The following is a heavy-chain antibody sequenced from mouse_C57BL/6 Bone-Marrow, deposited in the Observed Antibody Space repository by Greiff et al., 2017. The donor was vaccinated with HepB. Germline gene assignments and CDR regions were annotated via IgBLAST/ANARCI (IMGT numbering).Heavy chain of an antibody. CDR3: ASLSSYAMDY. V-gene: IGHV7-3*01. CDR2: IRNKANGYTT. CDR1: GFTFTDYY. J-gene: IGHJ4*01. D-gene: IGHD6-1*01. Sequence: EVKLVESGGGLVQPGVSLSLSCAASGFTFTDYYMSWVRQPPGKALEWLGFIRNKANGYTTEYSASVKGRFTISRDNSQSILYLQMNALRAEDSATYYCASLSSYAMDYWGQGTSVTVSS.